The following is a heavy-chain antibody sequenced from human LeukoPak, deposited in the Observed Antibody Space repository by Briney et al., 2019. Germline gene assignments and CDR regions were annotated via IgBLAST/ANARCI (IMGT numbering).Heavy chain of an antibody. CDR1: GGSISGYF. D-gene: IGHD2-2*02. CDR3: ARVSRYCSSTSCYTGTLGYYYYMDV. J-gene: IGHJ6*03. CDR2: IYYSGST. V-gene: IGHV4-59*01. Sequence: SETLSLTCTASGGSISGYFWSWIRQPPGKGLEWIGYIYYSGSTNYNPSLKSRVTISVDTSKNQFSLKLGSVTAADTAVYYCARVSRYCSSTSCYTGTLGYYYYMDVWGKGTTVTVSS.